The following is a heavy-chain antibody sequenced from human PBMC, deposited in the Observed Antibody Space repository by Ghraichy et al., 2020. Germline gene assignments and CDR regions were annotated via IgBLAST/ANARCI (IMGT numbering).Heavy chain of an antibody. CDR1: GFAFRTYS. CDR2: ISHDGTTT. D-gene: IGHD6-13*01. Sequence: GGSLRLSCAASGFAFRTYSMHWVRQAPGKGLEWVAVISHDGTTTYYADSGKGRFAISRDNSKNTVFLMMNGLRAEDTAVYYCARDIKTSSWSYYYYAMDVWRQGTTVTVSS. CDR3: ARDIKTSSWSYYYYAMDV. V-gene: IGHV3-30*09. J-gene: IGHJ6*02.